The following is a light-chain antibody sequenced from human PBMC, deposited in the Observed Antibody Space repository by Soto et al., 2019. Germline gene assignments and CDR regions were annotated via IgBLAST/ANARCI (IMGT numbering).Light chain of an antibody. CDR3: QQYGSSPPYT. V-gene: IGKV3-20*01. CDR2: GAS. Sequence: EIVLTQSPGTLSLSPGERATLSCRASQSVSSSYLAWYQLKPGQAPRLLIYGASSRATGIPDRFSGSGSGTDFTLTISRLEPEDSAVYYCQQYGSSPPYTFGQGTKLEIK. J-gene: IGKJ2*01. CDR1: QSVSSSY.